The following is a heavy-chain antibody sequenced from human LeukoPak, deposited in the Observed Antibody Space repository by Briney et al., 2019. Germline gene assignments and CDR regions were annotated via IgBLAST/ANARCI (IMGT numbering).Heavy chain of an antibody. CDR2: IPYDGSNK. CDR3: TRDRNGLGY. Sequence: PGGSLRLSCAASGFTFSTYAMHWVRQAPGKGLEWVAVIPYDGSNKYYADSVKGRFTISRDNAKNTLYLQMDSLRAEDSAVYYCTRDRNGLGYWGQGTLVTVSS. V-gene: IGHV3-30*04. J-gene: IGHJ4*02. CDR1: GFTFSTYA. D-gene: IGHD5-24*01.